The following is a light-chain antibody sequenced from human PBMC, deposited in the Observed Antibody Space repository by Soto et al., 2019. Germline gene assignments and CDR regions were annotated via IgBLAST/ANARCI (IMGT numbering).Light chain of an antibody. J-gene: IGKJ3*01. Sequence: DIQMTQSPSSQSASIGDRVTITCRASQSIGSNLNWYQQKPGKAPKFLIYAASNLQSGVPSRFSGSGAGTDFALTITNREPEDFAVYFCQQWSRWPRETFGPGTTVDIK. CDR1: QSIGSN. CDR3: QQWSRWPRET. V-gene: IGKV1-39*01. CDR2: AAS.